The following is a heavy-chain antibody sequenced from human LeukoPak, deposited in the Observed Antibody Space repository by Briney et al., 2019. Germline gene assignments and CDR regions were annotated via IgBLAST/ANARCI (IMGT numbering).Heavy chain of an antibody. CDR3: TRDSHRDSDDSFDV. CDR2: IAGSGSTR. D-gene: IGHD2-21*02. Sequence: GGSMRLSCVASGFTSSNYDMNWVRQAPGKGLEWVSNIAGSGSTRYYADSVKGRFTISRDNAKNSLYLQMDSLRAEDTAVYYRTRDSHRDSDDSFDVWGQGTLVTVSS. CDR1: GFTSSNYD. V-gene: IGHV3-48*03. J-gene: IGHJ3*01.